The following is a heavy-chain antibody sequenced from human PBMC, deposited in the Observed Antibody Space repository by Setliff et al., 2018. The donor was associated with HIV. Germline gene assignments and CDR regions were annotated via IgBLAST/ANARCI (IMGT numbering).Heavy chain of an antibody. CDR1: GFTFSSYE. CDR3: AKDSSPSWSPFDY. D-gene: IGHD6-13*01. CDR2: ISSSGTIK. J-gene: IGHJ4*02. Sequence: GGSLRLSCAASGFTFSSYEMNWVRQAPGKGLEWVSYISSSGTIKKYASSVKGRFTISRDNSRNTLYLYMSSLRPEDTAVYYCAKDSSPSWSPFDYWGQGTLVTVSS. V-gene: IGHV3-48*03.